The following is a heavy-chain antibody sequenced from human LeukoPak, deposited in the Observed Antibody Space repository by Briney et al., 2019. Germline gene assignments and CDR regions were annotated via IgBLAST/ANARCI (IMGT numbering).Heavy chain of an antibody. CDR2: ISGSGGST. D-gene: IGHD1-26*01. V-gene: IGHV3-23*01. J-gene: IGHJ4*02. CDR3: AKVVGFIVGANIDY. Sequence: PGGSLRLSCAASGFTFSSYAMSWVRQAPGKGLEWVSAISGSGGSTYYADSVKGRFTISRDNSKNTLYLQMNSLRAEDTAVYYCAKVVGFIVGANIDYWGQGTLDTVSS. CDR1: GFTFSSYA.